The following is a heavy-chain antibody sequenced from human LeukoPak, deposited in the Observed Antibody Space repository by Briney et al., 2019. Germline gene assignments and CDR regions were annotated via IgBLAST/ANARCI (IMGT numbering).Heavy chain of an antibody. D-gene: IGHD3-3*01. V-gene: IGHV3-53*05. CDR3: VRDFEWSFDT. CDR2: IYSGGST. Sequence: GGSLRLSCAASGFTVSSNYMSWVRQAPGKGLEWVSIIYSGGSTFYADSVKGRFTISRDNSKNTLYLPMNSLRPEDTALYYCVRDFEWSFDTWDQGTLVTVSS. CDR1: GFTVSSNY. J-gene: IGHJ4*02.